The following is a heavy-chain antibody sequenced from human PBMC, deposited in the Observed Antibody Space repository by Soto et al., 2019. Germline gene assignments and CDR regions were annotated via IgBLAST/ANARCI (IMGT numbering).Heavy chain of an antibody. Sequence: ASVKVSCKASGYTFTGYYMHWVRQAPGQGLEWMGWINPNSGGTNYAQKFQGWVTMTRDTSISTAYMELSRLRSDDTAVYYCARTSIATSYYYYYGMDVWGQGTTVTVSS. CDR3: ARTSIATSYYYYYGMDV. CDR2: INPNSGGT. D-gene: IGHD6-6*01. V-gene: IGHV1-2*04. CDR1: GYTFTGYY. J-gene: IGHJ6*02.